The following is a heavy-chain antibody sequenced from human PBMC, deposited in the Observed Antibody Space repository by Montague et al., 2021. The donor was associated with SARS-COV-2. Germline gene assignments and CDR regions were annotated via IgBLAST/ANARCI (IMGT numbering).Heavy chain of an antibody. D-gene: IGHD4-23*01. Sequence: SETLSLTCAVSVHSIMTTDCRSWVRQPPGHRLAWIGEFYQGASTNYNPSLKSRVTMSVDRSKNQVSLELYSVTAADTALYYCVRAGGFHNRPPVWGQGALAIVSA. J-gene: IGHJ4*02. CDR2: FYQGAST. V-gene: IGHV4-4*02. CDR1: VHSIMTTDC. CDR3: VRAGGFHNRPPV.